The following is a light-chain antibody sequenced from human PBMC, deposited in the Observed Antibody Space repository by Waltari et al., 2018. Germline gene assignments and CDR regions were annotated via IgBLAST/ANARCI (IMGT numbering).Light chain of an antibody. Sequence: SALTQPASVSGSPGQSITIPCSGRTSYVGGYTYVSWYLQYPGQAPKLIIYDVSQRPSEISDRFSGSKSGSTASLTISGLQAEDEADYYCSSYTSSNTVVFGGGTKVTVL. J-gene: IGLJ2*01. CDR3: SSYTSSNTVV. CDR1: TSYVGGYTY. V-gene: IGLV2-14*03. CDR2: DVS.